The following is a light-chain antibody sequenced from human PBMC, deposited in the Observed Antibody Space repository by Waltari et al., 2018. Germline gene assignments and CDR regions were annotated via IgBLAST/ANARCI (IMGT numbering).Light chain of an antibody. CDR3: SSYTSSSTYV. CDR1: SSDVGGYNY. V-gene: IGLV2-14*01. CDR2: EVS. Sequence: QSALTQPASVSGSPGQSITISCTGTSSDVGGYNYVSWYQQHPGKAPKLMIYEVSNRPSGVSNRFPGSKSGNPASLTISGLQAEDEADYYCSSYTSSSTYVFGTGTKVPVL. J-gene: IGLJ1*01.